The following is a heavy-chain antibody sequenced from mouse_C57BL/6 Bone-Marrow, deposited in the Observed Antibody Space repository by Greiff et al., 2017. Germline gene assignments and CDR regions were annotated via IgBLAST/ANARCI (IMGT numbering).Heavy chain of an antibody. CDR3: ARGNYYGSSYKYFDV. CDR1: GYTFTTYW. CDR2: IYPGGGYT. D-gene: IGHD1-1*01. Sequence: QVQLQQSGAELVRPGTSVQMSCKVSGYTFTTYWIGWAKQRPGHGLEWIGDIYPGGGYTNYNEKFKGKVTLTADKSSSTAYMQFSSLTSEDSAIYYCARGNYYGSSYKYFDVWGTETTVTVSS. J-gene: IGHJ1*03. V-gene: IGHV1-63*01.